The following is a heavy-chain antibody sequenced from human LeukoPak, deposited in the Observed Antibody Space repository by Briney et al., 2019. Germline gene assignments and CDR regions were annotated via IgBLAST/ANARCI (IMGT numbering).Heavy chain of an antibody. V-gene: IGHV1-2*02. J-gene: IGHJ5*02. Sequence: ASVKVSCKASGYTFTSYYMHWVRQAPGQGLEWMGWINPNSGDTSYAQKFQGRVTVTRDTSISTAFMELSSLRSDDTAVYYCASDPSIGVAGTFDPWGQGTLVTVSS. D-gene: IGHD6-19*01. CDR1: GYTFTSYY. CDR3: ASDPSIGVAGTFDP. CDR2: INPNSGDT.